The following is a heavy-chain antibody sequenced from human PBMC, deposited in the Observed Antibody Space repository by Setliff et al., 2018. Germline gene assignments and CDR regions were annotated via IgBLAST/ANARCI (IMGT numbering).Heavy chain of an antibody. D-gene: IGHD2-21*02. Sequence: SCKASGYTFMSYDINWVRQATGQGLEWVSVIYSGGNTYYADSVKGRFTISRDNSKNTVYLQMNSLRAEDTAVYHCARDSCGGGDCYSDYWGQGTLVTVSS. J-gene: IGHJ4*02. CDR2: IYSGGNT. CDR1: GYTFMSYD. CDR3: ARDSCGGGDCYSDY. V-gene: IGHV3-66*01.